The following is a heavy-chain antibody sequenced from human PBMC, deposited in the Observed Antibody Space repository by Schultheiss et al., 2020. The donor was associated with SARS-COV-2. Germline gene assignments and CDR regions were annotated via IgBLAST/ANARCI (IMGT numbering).Heavy chain of an antibody. CDR1: GGSISSGGYY. J-gene: IGHJ6*02. CDR2: IYYSGST. Sequence: SETLSLTCTVSGGSISSGGYYWSWIRQHPGKGLEWIGYIYYSGSTYYNPSLKSRVTISVDTSKNQFSLKLSSVTAADTAVYYCARDGIVATAGDYYYGMDVWGQGTTVTVSS. CDR3: ARDGIVATAGDYYYGMDV. V-gene: IGHV4-31*03. D-gene: IGHD5-12*01.